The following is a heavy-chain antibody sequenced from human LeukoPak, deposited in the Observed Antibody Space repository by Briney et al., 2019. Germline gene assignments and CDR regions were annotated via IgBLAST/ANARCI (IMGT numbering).Heavy chain of an antibody. V-gene: IGHV1-46*01. CDR3: ARAAVPTVILLAPAPECYSEL. D-gene: IGHD2-2*01. J-gene: IGHJ2*01. CDR1: GYTFTSYY. Sequence: GASVKVSCKASGYTFTSYYMHWVRQAPGQGLEWMGIINPSGGSTSYAQKFQGRVTMTRDMSTSTVYMELSSLRSEDTAVYYCARAAVPTVILLAPAPECYSELGGRGTLATVS. CDR2: INPSGGST.